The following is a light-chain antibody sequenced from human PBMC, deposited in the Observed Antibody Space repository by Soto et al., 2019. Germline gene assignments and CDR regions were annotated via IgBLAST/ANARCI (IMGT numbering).Light chain of an antibody. CDR1: SSDVGGCNY. CDR2: EVS. V-gene: IGLV2-8*01. CDR3: SSYAVSLYV. Sequence: QSALTQPPSASGSPGQSVTISCTGTSSDVGGCNYVSWYQQHPGKAPKLMIYEVSKRPSGVPDRFSGSKSGNTASLTVSGLQAEDEADYYCSSYAVSLYVFGTGTNVTV. J-gene: IGLJ1*01.